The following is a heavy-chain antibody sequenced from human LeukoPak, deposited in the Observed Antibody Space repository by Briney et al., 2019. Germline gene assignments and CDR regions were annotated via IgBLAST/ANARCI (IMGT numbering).Heavy chain of an antibody. CDR1: GGTFSSYA. D-gene: IGHD1-26*01. CDR2: ISGSGGST. CDR3: AKEEGAGPFDY. J-gene: IGHJ4*02. V-gene: IGHV3-23*01. Sequence: SCKASGGTFSSYAISWVRQAPGKGLEWVSAISGSGGSTYYADSVKGRFTISRDNSKNTLYLQMNSLRAEDTAVYYCAKEEGAGPFDYWGQGTLVTVSS.